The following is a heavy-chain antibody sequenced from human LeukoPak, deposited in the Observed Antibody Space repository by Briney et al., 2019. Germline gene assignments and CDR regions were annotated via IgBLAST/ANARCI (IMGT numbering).Heavy chain of an antibody. D-gene: IGHD2-15*01. V-gene: IGHV3-23*01. J-gene: IGHJ6*03. CDR2: ISGSGGST. CDR1: GFTFSSYA. CDR3: AKGGCSGGSCYSVYYYYYMDV. Sequence: QPGGSLRLSCAASGFTFSSYAMSWVRQAPGKGLEWVSAISGSGGSTYYADSVKGRFTISRDNSKNTLYLQMNSLRAEDTAVYYCAKGGCSGGSCYSVYYYYYMDVWGKGTTVTVSS.